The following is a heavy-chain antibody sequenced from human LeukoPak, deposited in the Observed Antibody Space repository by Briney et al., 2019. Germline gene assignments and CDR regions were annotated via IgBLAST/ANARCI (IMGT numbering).Heavy chain of an antibody. CDR1: GFTFSGYW. D-gene: IGHD3-10*01. CDR2: IKSDGSEK. V-gene: IGHV3-7*01. CDR3: ARDLKDSGSYEFDF. Sequence: GGSLRLSCAASGFTFSGYWMYWVRQAPGKGLEWVASIKSDGSEKYYVGSVRGRFTISRDNAKNSLYLQMNSLTAEDTAVYHCARDLKDSGSYEFDFWGQGTLVTVSS. J-gene: IGHJ4*02.